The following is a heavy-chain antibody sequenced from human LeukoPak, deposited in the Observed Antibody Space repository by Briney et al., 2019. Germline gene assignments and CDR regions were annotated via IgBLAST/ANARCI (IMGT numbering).Heavy chain of an antibody. CDR1: GGSFSGYY. D-gene: IGHD3-10*01. J-gene: IGHJ3*02. V-gene: IGHV4-34*01. Sequence: SETLSLTCAVYGGSFSGYYWSWIRHPPGKGLEWIGEINHSGSTNYNPSLKSRVTISVATSKNQFSLKLSSVTAADTAVYYCARALWFGELWDAFDIWGQGTMVTVSS. CDR3: ARALWFGELWDAFDI. CDR2: INHSGST.